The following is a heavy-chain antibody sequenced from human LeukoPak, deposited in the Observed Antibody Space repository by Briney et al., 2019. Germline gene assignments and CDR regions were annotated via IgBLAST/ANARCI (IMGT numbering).Heavy chain of an antibody. V-gene: IGHV1-2*02. CDR3: ARAGDRNLDY. CDR2: INPNSGGT. J-gene: IGHJ4*02. CDR1: GYTFTGYY. Sequence: ASVKVSCKASGYTFTGYYIHWVRQAPGHGLEWMGWINPNSGGTNYAQNLQGRVTMTRDTSISTAYMELSRLESDDTAVYYCARAGDRNLDYWGQGTLVTVSS. D-gene: IGHD2-21*02.